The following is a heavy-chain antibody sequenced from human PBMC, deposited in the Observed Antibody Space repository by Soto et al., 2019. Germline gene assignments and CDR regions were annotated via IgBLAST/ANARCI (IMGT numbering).Heavy chain of an antibody. CDR1: SYIFRNYA. Sequence: ASVKVSFKTSSYIFRNYAISWVRQAPGQGLEWMGWISVSNDNTDSAHALRGRLTMTTDTSTSTAYLELTSLMSNDTAVYYCARSSPSLDYWGQGSLVTVSS. J-gene: IGHJ4*02. CDR3: ARSSPSLDY. V-gene: IGHV1-18*04. CDR2: ISVSNDNT. D-gene: IGHD3-10*01.